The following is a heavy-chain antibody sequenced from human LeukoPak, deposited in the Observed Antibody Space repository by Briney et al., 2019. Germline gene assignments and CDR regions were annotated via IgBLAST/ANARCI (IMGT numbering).Heavy chain of an antibody. J-gene: IGHJ4*02. Sequence: TGGSLRPSCAASGFTFSSYAMHWVRQAPGKGLEYVSAISSKGGSTYYANSVKGRFTISRDNSKNTLYLQMGSLRAEDMAVYYCARNPPDILVGEYYFDYWRQGTLVTVSP. V-gene: IGHV3-64*01. CDR3: ARNPPDILVGEYYFDY. CDR1: GFTFSSYA. CDR2: ISSKGGST. D-gene: IGHD2-15*01.